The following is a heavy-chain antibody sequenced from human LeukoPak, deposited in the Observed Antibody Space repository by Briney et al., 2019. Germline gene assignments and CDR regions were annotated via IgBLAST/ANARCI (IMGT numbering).Heavy chain of an antibody. CDR2: ISSGGDYK. D-gene: IGHD3-10*02. V-gene: IGHV3-21*04. Sequence: GGSLRLSCAASGFTFSSFSMNWVRQAPGKGLEWVSSISSGGDYKHYADSVKGRFTISRDNAKNSLYLQMNSLRAEDTALYYCAKDTLLGEQQLGDAFDIWGQGTMVTVSS. CDR3: AKDTLLGEQQLGDAFDI. J-gene: IGHJ3*02. CDR1: GFTFSSFS.